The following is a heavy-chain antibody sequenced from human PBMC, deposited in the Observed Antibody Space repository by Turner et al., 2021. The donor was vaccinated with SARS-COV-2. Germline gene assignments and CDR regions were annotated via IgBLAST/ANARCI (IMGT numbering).Heavy chain of an antibody. CDR2: IHARGSN. D-gene: IGHD2-21*02. V-gene: IGHV4-34*01. CDR3: SRGDDARKAGLL. J-gene: IGHJ4*02. Sequence: VHLQQWCAGLFKPSETLSLTCAVYGGSFSGYYWTWLRLPPGKGLEWIGEIHARGSNEDNPYVKSRVTIEQDKSKSQFYMNLSTVTAADTAVYHCSRGDDARKAGLLWGQGTLVTVS. CDR1: GGSFSGYY.